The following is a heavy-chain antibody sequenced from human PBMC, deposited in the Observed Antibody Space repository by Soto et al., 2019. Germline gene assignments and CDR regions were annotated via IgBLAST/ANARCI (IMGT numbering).Heavy chain of an antibody. CDR3: VKDLSYSSSFEYFDY. CDR2: ISSNGGST. V-gene: IGHV3-64D*06. J-gene: IGHJ4*02. D-gene: IGHD6-6*01. Sequence: GGSLRLSCSASGFTFSSYAMHRVRQAPGKGLEYVSAISSNGGSTYYADSVKGRFTISRDNSKNTLYLQMSSLRAEDTAVYYCVKDLSYSSSFEYFDYWGQGTLVTVSS. CDR1: GFTFSSYA.